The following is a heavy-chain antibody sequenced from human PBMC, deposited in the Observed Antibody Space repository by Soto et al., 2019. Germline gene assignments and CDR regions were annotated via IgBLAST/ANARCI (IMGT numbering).Heavy chain of an antibody. CDR2: ISTTGRSI. V-gene: IGHV3-48*03. CDR3: ARNSGDYEVY. D-gene: IGHD4-17*01. Sequence: EAQLVESGGDLVQPGGSLRLSCAGSGFTFSTYEMNWVRQAPGKGLEWGSYISTTGRSIHYADSVRGRFTISRDNTKNSLYLQMNSLRVEDTAIYYCARNSGDYEVYWGQGTLVTVS. J-gene: IGHJ4*02. CDR1: GFTFSTYE.